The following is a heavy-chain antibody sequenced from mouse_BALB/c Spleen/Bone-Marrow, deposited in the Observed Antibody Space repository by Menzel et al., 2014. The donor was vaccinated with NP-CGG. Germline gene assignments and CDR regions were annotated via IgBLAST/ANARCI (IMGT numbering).Heavy chain of an antibody. Sequence: QVHVKQSGAELVRPGTSVKVSCKASGYAFTDYLMEWLKQRPGQGLEWIGVINPGSGSTNYNEKFKVKATLTADKSSSTAYMQLSSLTSDDSAVYFCARYDGYFDYWGQGTILTVSS. CDR2: INPGSGST. J-gene: IGHJ2*01. CDR1: GYAFTDYL. V-gene: IGHV1-54*01. D-gene: IGHD2-3*01. CDR3: ARYDGYFDY.